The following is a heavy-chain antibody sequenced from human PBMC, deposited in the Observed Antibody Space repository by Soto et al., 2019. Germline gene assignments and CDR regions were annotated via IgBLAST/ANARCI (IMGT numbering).Heavy chain of an antibody. CDR3: ARANYYDSSGYRKDIVQKEFDY. V-gene: IGHV4-30-2*01. CDR2: IYHSGST. Sequence: SETLSLTCAVSGGSISSGGYSWSWIRQPPGKGLEWIGYIYHSGSTYYNPSLKSRVTISVDRSKNQFSLKLSSVTAADTAVYYCARANYYDSSGYRKDIVQKEFDYWGQGTLVTVSS. J-gene: IGHJ4*02. CDR1: GGSISSGGYS. D-gene: IGHD3-22*01.